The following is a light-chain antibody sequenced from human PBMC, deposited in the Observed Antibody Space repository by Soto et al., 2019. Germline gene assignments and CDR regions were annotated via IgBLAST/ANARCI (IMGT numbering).Light chain of an antibody. CDR2: VNSDGSH. CDR1: SGHSFYA. CDR3: QTWGTGIRV. Sequence: QYVLTQSPSASASLGASVKLTCTLSSGHSFYAIAWHQQQPDTGPRYLIKVNSDGSHSRGDEIPDRFSGSSSGAERYLTISSLQSEDEADYYCQTWGTGIRVFGGGTQLTVL. V-gene: IGLV4-69*01. J-gene: IGLJ3*02.